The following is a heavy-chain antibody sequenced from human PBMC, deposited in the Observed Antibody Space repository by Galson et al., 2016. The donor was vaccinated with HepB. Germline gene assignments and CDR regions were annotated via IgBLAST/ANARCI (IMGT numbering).Heavy chain of an antibody. J-gene: IGHJ4*02. CDR3: VRARDLYSSSPDY. D-gene: IGHD6-13*01. CDR1: GGTSSGYA. Sequence: SVKVSCTASGGTSSGYALSWVRQAPGQGLEWMGSIIPHSGIPWSAQKFQGRVTLTADGSKTTVYMELRSLRSEDTAVYYCVRARDLYSSSPDYWGQGTPVTVSA. V-gene: IGHV1-69*13. CDR2: IIPHSGIP.